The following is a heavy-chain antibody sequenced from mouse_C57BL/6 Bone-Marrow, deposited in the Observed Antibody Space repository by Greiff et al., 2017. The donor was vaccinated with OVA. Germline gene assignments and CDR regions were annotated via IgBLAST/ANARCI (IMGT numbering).Heavy chain of an antibody. CDR1: GYTFTSYW. D-gene: IGHD3-2*02. Sequence: QVQLQQPGAELVKPGASVKLSCKASGYTFTSYWMHWVKQRPGQGLEWIGVIDPSDSYTNYNQKFKGKATLTVDTSSSTAYMQLSSLTSEDSAVYYCASQLRLRDYWGQGTTLTVSS. V-gene: IGHV1-59*01. CDR2: IDPSDSYT. J-gene: IGHJ2*01. CDR3: ASQLRLRDY.